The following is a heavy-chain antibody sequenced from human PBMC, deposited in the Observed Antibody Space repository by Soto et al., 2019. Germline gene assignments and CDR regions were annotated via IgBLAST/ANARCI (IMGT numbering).Heavy chain of an antibody. J-gene: IGHJ5*02. CDR1: GGSFSSGAYH. CDR3: ARMSATGTRWFDP. CDR2: ISYRGNT. Sequence: SETLSLTXTVSGGSFSSGAYHWSWIRQYPGKGLEWIGSISYRGNTYYNPSLKSRLSMSVDTSKNQFSLNLTSVTAADTAVYFCARMSATGTRWFDPWGQGTQVTVSS. V-gene: IGHV4-31*02. D-gene: IGHD6-13*01.